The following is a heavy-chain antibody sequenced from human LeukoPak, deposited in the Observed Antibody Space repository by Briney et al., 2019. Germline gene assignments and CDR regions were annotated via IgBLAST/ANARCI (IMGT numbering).Heavy chain of an antibody. D-gene: IGHD4-23*01. CDR2: IKQDGSEK. CDR3: AKGTLYGGKLRYFDY. J-gene: IGHJ4*02. V-gene: IGHV3-7*03. Sequence: PGGSLRLSCVASGFTLSSYWMSWVRQAPGKGLEWVANIKQDGSEKYYVDSVKGRFTISRDNAKNSLYLQMNSLRAEDTALYYCAKGTLYGGKLRYFDYWGQGTLVTVSS. CDR1: GFTLSSYW.